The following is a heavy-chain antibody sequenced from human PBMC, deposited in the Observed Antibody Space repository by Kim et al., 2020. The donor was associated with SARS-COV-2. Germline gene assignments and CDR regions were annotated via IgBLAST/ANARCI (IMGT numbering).Heavy chain of an antibody. CDR1: GYTFTSYD. V-gene: IGHV1-8*01. CDR2: MNPNSGNT. Sequence: ASVKVSCKASGYTFTSYDINWVRQATGQGLEWMGWMNPNSGNTGYAQKFQGRVTMTRNTSISTAYMELSSLRSEDTAVYYCATSVYYYYYMDVWGKGTTVTVSS. CDR3: ATSVYYYYYMDV. J-gene: IGHJ6*03.